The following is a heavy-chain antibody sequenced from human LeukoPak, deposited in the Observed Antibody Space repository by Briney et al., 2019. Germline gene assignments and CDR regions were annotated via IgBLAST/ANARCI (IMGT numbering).Heavy chain of an antibody. CDR1: DGSISSSSYY. CDR3: ARSPPESGDYTDY. Sequence: PSETLSLTCTVSDGSISSSSYYWGWIRQPPGKGLEWIGSIYYSGSTYYNPSLKSRVTISVDTSKNQFSLKLSSVTAADTAVYYCARSPPESGDYTDYWGQGTLVTVSS. V-gene: IGHV4-39*01. CDR2: IYYSGST. D-gene: IGHD3-10*01. J-gene: IGHJ4*02.